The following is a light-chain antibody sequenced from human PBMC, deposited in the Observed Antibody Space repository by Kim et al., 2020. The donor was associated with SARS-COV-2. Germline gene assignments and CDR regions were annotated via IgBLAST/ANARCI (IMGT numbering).Light chain of an antibody. J-gene: IGLJ3*02. CDR1: SGSIASNY. CDR3: QSYDSNTPWV. CDR2: EDN. Sequence: NFMLTQPHSVSESPGKTVTISCTRSSGSIASNYVQWYRQRPGSSPITVIFEDNQRPYGVPDRFSGSIDASSNSASLTISGLTTEDEADYYCQSYDSNTPWVFGGGTQLTAL. V-gene: IGLV6-57*01.